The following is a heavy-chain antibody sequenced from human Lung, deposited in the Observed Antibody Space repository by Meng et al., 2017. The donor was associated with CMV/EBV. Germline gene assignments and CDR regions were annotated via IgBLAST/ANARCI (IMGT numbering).Heavy chain of an antibody. J-gene: IGHJ4*02. CDR2: IYYNGGT. V-gene: IGHV4-39*01. Sequence: LXXTVSGGSISSSSHYWGWIRQPPGKGLEWIATIYYNGGTSYNPSLKSRVTISLDTSKNQFSLKLNSVTAADTAVYYCATTSSGWFNYFDSWGQGXLVTVSS. D-gene: IGHD6-19*01. CDR1: GGSISSSSHY. CDR3: ATTSSGWFNYFDS.